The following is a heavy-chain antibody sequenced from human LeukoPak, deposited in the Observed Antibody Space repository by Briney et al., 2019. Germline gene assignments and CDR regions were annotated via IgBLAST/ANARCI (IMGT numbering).Heavy chain of an antibody. J-gene: IGHJ6*03. CDR1: GFTFSSYS. Sequence: PGGSLRLSCAASGFTFSSYSMNWVRQAPGKGLEWVSSISSSSSYIYYADSVKGRFTISRDNAKNSLYLQMNSLRAEDTAVYYCATVGKNYYYYYMDVWGKGTTVTVSS. CDR3: ATVGKNYYYYYMDV. D-gene: IGHD7-27*01. V-gene: IGHV3-21*01. CDR2: ISSSSSYI.